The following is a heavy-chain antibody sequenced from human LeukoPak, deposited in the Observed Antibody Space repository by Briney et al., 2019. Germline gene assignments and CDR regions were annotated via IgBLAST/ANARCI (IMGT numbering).Heavy chain of an antibody. J-gene: IGHJ4*02. CDR1: GGSFSGYY. D-gene: IGHD5-12*01. Sequence: PSETLSLTCAVYGGSFSGYYWSWIRQPPGKGLEWIGEINHSGSTNYNPSLKSRVTISVDTSKNQFSLKLSSVTAADTAVYYCARDWATPKGYFDNWGQGTLVTVSS. V-gene: IGHV4-34*01. CDR2: INHSGST. CDR3: ARDWATPKGYFDN.